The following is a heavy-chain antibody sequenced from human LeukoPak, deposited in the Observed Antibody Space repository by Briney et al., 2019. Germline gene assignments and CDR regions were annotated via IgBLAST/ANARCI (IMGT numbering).Heavy chain of an antibody. Sequence: ASVKVSCKASGYTFTGYYMHWVRQAPGQGLEWMGWINPNSGGTNYAQKFQGRVTMTRDTSISTAYMELSRLRSDDTAVYYCARAIAASGTPEYAFDIWGQGTMVTVSS. CDR3: ARAIAASGTPEYAFDI. J-gene: IGHJ3*02. CDR2: INPNSGGT. D-gene: IGHD6-13*01. V-gene: IGHV1-2*02. CDR1: GYTFTGYY.